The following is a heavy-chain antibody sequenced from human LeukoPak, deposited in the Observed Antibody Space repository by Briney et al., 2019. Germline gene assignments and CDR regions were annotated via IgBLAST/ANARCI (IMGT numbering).Heavy chain of an antibody. V-gene: IGHV3-23*01. J-gene: IGHJ4*02. CDR1: GFTFSCYA. CDR3: AKGSYYDSSGSFYFDY. CDR2: ISGSGDNT. D-gene: IGHD3-22*01. Sequence: SGGSLRLSCAASGFTFSCYAMSWVRQAPGKGLEWVSGISGSGDNTYYADSVKGRFTISRDNSKNTLYVHVNSLGTEDTAAYYCAKGSYYDSSGSFYFDYWGQGTLVTVSS.